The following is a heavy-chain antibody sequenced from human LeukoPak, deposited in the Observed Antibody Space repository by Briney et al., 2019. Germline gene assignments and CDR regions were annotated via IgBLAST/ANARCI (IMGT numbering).Heavy chain of an antibody. CDR1: GFTVSSYA. CDR2: ISPGGGGT. V-gene: IGHV3-23*01. D-gene: IGHD5-18*01. CDR3: AKDGAAITPDAFDI. J-gene: IGHJ3*02. Sequence: GGLRLSCAASGFTVSSYAMNWVRQAPGKGLGWVSAISPGGGGTHYADSVKGRFTISRDNSKNTLYLQMNSLRAEDTAVYYCAKDGAAITPDAFDIWGQGTMVTVSS.